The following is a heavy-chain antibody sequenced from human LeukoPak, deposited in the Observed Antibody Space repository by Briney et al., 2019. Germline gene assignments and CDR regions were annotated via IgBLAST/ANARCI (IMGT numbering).Heavy chain of an antibody. CDR2: IYYSGST. J-gene: IGHJ4*02. Sequence: PSETLSLTCAVSGYSISSGYYWGWIRQPPGEGLEWIGYIYYSGSTNYNPSLKSRVTISVDTSKNQFSLKLSSVTAADTAVYYCATYGGTGYYGFAYWGQGTLVTVSS. D-gene: IGHD3/OR15-3a*01. CDR3: ATYGGTGYYGFAY. CDR1: GYSISSGYY. V-gene: IGHV4-61*01.